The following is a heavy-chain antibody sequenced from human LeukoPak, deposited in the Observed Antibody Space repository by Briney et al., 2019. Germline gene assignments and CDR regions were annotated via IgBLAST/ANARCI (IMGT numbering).Heavy chain of an antibody. CDR2: IASDGRDK. V-gene: IGHV3-30*18. D-gene: IGHD2-2*01. CDR3: AKDLPAAYFDY. CDR1: GFTFSRYG. J-gene: IGHJ4*02. Sequence: PGRSLRLSCAASGFTFSRYGMHWVRQAPGKGLEWVAVIASDGRDKKYVDSVKGRFTISRENSKNTLYLQMNSLRAEDTAVYYCAKDLPAAYFDYWGQGTLVTVSS.